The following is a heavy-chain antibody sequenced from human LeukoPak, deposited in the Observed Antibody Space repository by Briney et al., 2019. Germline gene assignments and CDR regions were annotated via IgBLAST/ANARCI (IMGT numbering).Heavy chain of an antibody. J-gene: IGHJ4*02. D-gene: IGHD2-21*01. CDR1: GFTFSSYA. CDR2: ISGSGGST. CDR3: ARRVIATGTLDY. Sequence: HPGGSLRLSCAASGFTFSSYAMSWVRQAPGKGLERVSAISGSGGSTYYADSVKGRFTISRDNSKNTLYLQMNSLRAEDTAVYYCARRVIATGTLDYWGQGTLVTVSS. V-gene: IGHV3-23*01.